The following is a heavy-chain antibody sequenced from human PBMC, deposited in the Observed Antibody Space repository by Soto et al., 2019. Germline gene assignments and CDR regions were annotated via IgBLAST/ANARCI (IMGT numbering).Heavy chain of an antibody. CDR1: EGRIISYG. D-gene: IGHD6-19*01. Sequence: RVPWAAAEGRIISYGMHCVRQAPGKGLEWVAAISPDGSQKDYADSVRGRFTISRDNTKNTLYLQMNSLRVEDTAVYYCTKPRSSLQWPPFDPWGHGTLVTV. V-gene: IGHV3-30*18. J-gene: IGHJ5*02. CDR3: TKPRSSLQWPPFDP. CDR2: ISPDGSQK.